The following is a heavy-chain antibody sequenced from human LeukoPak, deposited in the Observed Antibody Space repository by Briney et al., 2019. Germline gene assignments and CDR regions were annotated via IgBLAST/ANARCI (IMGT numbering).Heavy chain of an antibody. Sequence: ASVKVSCKAPGGTFNSYGISWVRQAPGQGLEWMGAMIPLLGTENYAQKFQGRVSITADKSTTTAYMELSSLISDDTAIYYCARDGGGTYQDFDYWGQGTLVTVSS. V-gene: IGHV1-69*06. CDR3: ARDGGGTYQDFDY. CDR1: GGTFNSYG. J-gene: IGHJ4*02. CDR2: MIPLLGTE. D-gene: IGHD1-26*01.